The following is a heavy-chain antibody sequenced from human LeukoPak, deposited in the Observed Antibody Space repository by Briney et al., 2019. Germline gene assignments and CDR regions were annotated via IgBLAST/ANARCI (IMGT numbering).Heavy chain of an antibody. CDR1: GFTVSSNY. J-gene: IGHJ4*02. V-gene: IGHV3-53*05. CDR2: IYSGGST. Sequence: GALRLSCAASGFTVSSNYMSWVRQAPGKGLEWVSVIYSGGSTYYADSVKGRFTISRDNSKNTLYLQMNSLRAEDTAVYYCARDPRSGQPYFDYWGQGTLVTVSS. CDR3: ARDPRSGQPYFDY. D-gene: IGHD1-14*01.